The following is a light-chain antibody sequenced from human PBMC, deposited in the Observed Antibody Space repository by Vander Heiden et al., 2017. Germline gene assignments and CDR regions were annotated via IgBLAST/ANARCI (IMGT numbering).Light chain of an antibody. CDR2: LGS. V-gene: IGKV2-28*01. CDR1: TLPLLCNGYNH. CDR3: RQALQTPST. Sequence: DRVMTHPPLSLPVSPAEPAYISSRSSTLPLLCNGYNHVHWYLPKPRQSPQLLIHLGSIRAAGVTDRFSSGGSGTDFTLKISRVDAEDVRVYYYRQALQTPSTFGQGTRLEIK. J-gene: IGKJ5*01.